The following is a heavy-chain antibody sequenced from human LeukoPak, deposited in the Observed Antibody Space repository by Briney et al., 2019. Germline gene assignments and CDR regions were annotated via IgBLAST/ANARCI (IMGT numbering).Heavy chain of an antibody. CDR3: ARLWFGELSQDY. J-gene: IGHJ4*02. V-gene: IGHV3-66*01. Sequence: PGGSLRLSCAASGFTVSSNYMSWVRQAPGKGLEWVSVIYSGGSTYYADSVKGRFTISRDNSKNTLYLQMNSLRAEDTAVYYCARLWFGELSQDYWGQGTLVTVSS. CDR2: IYSGGST. CDR1: GFTVSSNY. D-gene: IGHD3-10*01.